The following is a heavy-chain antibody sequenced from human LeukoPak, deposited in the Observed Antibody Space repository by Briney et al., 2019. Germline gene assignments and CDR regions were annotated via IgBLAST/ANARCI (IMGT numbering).Heavy chain of an antibody. CDR3: TTRRQDGW. CDR1: GFTFSDAW. CDR2: IKSRSDGGTI. V-gene: IGHV3-15*01. D-gene: IGHD2-15*01. J-gene: IGHJ4*02. Sequence: GGSLRLSCVGSGFTFSDAWMSWVRQAPGKGLEWVGRIKSRSDGGTIDYAAPVKGRFTISRDDSRNTLYLQMNSLKTEDTAVYYCTTRRQDGWWGQGTLVTVS.